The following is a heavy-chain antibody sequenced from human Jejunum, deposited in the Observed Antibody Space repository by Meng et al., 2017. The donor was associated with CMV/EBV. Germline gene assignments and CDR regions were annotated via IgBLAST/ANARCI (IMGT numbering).Heavy chain of an antibody. J-gene: IGHJ5*02. CDR3: ARGPSYYDSSGRQS. CDR1: GGSINSGSYY. V-gene: IGHV4-61*02. CDR2: IYTSGST. D-gene: IGHD3-22*01. Sequence: QVRLRESGPGLVKPSQTLSLTCTVSGGSINSGSYYWSWIRQPAGEGLEWIGRIYTSGSTYYNPSLKSRVTISIDTSKNQFFLKLSSVTAADTAVYYCARGPSYYDSSGRQSWGQGTLVTVSS.